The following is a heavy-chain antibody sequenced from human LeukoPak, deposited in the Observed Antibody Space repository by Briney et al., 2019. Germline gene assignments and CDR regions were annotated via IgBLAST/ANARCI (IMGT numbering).Heavy chain of an antibody. D-gene: IGHD2-2*01. V-gene: IGHV3-23*01. CDR3: AKDLRVIVVTYYMDV. CDR1: GFTFNSYA. Sequence: GGSLRLSCAASGFTFNSYAMTWVRQAPGKGLEWVSSISGNGGSTYYTDSVKGRFTVSRDNSKNTLYLQMNSLRAEDTAAYYCAKDLRVIVVTYYMDVWGKGTTVTVSS. CDR2: ISGNGGST. J-gene: IGHJ6*03.